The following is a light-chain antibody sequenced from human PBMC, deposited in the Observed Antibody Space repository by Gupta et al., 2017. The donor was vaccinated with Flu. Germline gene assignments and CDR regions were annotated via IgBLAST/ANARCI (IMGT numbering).Light chain of an antibody. CDR1: SGSIVSNY. V-gene: IGLV6-57*03. Sequence: NFMLTQPHSVSASPGKTVTISCTRSSGSIVSNYVLWYQQRPGSAPSTVISEDNQRPSGVPYRFSGSIDSSSNSATLTISRLKTEDEAYYYCQSYDSSNLVFGGGTKLIVL. CDR3: QSYDSSNLV. J-gene: IGLJ3*02. CDR2: EDN.